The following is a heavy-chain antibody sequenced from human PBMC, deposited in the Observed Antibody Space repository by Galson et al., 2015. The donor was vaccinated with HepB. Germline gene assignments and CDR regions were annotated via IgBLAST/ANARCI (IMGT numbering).Heavy chain of an antibody. CDR3: AKSKLYSSSWPNFDH. J-gene: IGHJ4*02. V-gene: IGHV3-23*01. Sequence: SLRLSCAAAGFTFSSYVMSWVRQAPGKGLQWVSGFTDYDAYTTYADSVKGRFTISRDNSKNTLYLQMNSLRAEDTALYYCAKSKLYSSSWPNFDHWGQGTPVTISS. D-gene: IGHD6-13*01. CDR1: GFTFSSYV. CDR2: FTDYDAYT.